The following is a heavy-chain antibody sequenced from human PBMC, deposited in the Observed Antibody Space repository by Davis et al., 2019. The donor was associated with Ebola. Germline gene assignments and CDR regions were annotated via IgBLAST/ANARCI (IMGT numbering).Heavy chain of an antibody. Sequence: PGGSLRLSCTVSGGSISSSSYYWGWIRQPPGKGLEWIGSIYYSGSTYYNPSLKSRVTISVDTSKTQCSLKLSSVTAADTAVYYCARGPPSLSFDYWGQGTLVTVSS. CDR1: GGSISSSSYY. V-gene: IGHV4-39*07. J-gene: IGHJ4*02. CDR2: IYYSGST. CDR3: ARGPPSLSFDY.